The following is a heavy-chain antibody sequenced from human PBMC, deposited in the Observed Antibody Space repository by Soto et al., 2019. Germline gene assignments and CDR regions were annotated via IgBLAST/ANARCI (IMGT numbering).Heavy chain of an antibody. CDR1: GDSITSRSYY. V-gene: IGHV4-39*01. Sequence: SETLSLTCTVTGDSITSRSYYWGWIRQPPGKGLAWIGSIYYSERTYNNPSLRSRVSTSIDTSKAQFSLKLKSVTAADTALYFCARQRTSVVTQVYFDVWGPGSLVTVSS. J-gene: IGHJ4*02. CDR2: IYYSERT. D-gene: IGHD2-21*02. CDR3: ARQRTSVVTQVYFDV.